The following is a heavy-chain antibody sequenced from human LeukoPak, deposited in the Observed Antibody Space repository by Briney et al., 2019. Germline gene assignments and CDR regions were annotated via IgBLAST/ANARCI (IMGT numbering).Heavy chain of an antibody. Sequence: SETLSLTCAVYGGSFSGYYWSWIRQPPGKGLEWIGEINHSGSTNYNPSLKSRVTISVDTSKNQFSLKLSSVTAADTAVYYCARVGVLRYYDFWSGSGSYYWGQGTLVTVSS. D-gene: IGHD3-3*01. CDR2: INHSGST. J-gene: IGHJ4*02. V-gene: IGHV4-34*01. CDR1: GGSFSGYY. CDR3: ARVGVLRYYDFWSGSGSYY.